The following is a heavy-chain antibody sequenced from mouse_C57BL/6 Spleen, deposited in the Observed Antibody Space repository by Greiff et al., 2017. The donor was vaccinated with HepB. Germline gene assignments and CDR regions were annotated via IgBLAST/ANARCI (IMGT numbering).Heavy chain of an antibody. Sequence: VQLQQPGAELVRPGSSVKLSCKASGYTFTSYWMHWVKQRPIQGLEWIGNIDPSDSDTHYNQKFKDKATLTVDKSSSTAYMQLSSLTSEDSAVYYCARGGLRLPFDYWGQGTTLTVSS. D-gene: IGHD3-2*02. V-gene: IGHV1-52*01. CDR2: IDPSDSDT. CDR3: ARGGLRLPFDY. J-gene: IGHJ2*01. CDR1: GYTFTSYW.